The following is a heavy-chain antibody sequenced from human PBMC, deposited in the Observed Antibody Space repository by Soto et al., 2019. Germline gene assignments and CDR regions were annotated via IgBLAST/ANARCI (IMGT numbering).Heavy chain of an antibody. D-gene: IGHD3-22*01. CDR2: IWYDGSNK. CDR3: ARNLHDSSGYYFELWFDP. V-gene: IGHV3-33*01. Sequence: PGGSLSLSCAASGFTFSSYGMHWVRQAPGKGLEWVAVIWYDGSNKYYADSVKGRFTISRDNSKNTLYLQMNSLRAEDTAVYYCARNLHDSSGYYFELWFDPWGQGTLVTVSS. J-gene: IGHJ5*02. CDR1: GFTFSSYG.